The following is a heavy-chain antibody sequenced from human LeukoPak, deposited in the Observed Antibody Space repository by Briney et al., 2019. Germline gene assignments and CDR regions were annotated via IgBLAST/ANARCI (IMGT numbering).Heavy chain of an antibody. CDR3: AREERKIHMDV. CDR1: GYTFTTYN. D-gene: IGHD1-1*01. CDR2: ISGYNGNT. Sequence: ASVKVSCKASGYTFTTYNINWVRQAPGQGLEWMGWISGYNGNTNYAQKLQGRVTMTTDTSTSTAYMELRSLRSDDTAVYYCAREERKIHMDVWGKGTTVTISS. J-gene: IGHJ6*03. V-gene: IGHV1-18*01.